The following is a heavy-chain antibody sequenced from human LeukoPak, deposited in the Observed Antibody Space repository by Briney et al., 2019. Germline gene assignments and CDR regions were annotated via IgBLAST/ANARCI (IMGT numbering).Heavy chain of an antibody. CDR3: ANDGAYYDSSTDAFDI. D-gene: IGHD3-22*01. CDR2: ISVIVGST. Sequence: VRSLRLSCAASGFTFSSYGMSWGCQASGKGLEWVSAISVIVGSTYYADSVKGRFIISRDNSKTKLYLQMNSLRAEETAVYYCANDGAYYDSSTDAFDIWGQGTMVTVSS. V-gene: IGHV3-23*01. J-gene: IGHJ3*02. CDR1: GFTFSSYG.